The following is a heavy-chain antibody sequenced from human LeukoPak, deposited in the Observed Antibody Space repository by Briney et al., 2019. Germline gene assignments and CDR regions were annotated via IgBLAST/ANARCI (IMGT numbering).Heavy chain of an antibody. CDR3: GSQFYDSSGHYFQH. CDR1: GGSISSRSYY. CDR2: IYSSGST. V-gene: IGHV4-39*02. D-gene: IGHD3-22*01. Sequence: PSETVSLTCTVSGGSISSRSYYWGWIRQPPGKGLEWIANIYSSGSTYQNPSLKSRVTISVDTSKTHFSLKLSSLTAADTAVYYCGSQFYDSSGHYFQHWGQGTLVTVSS. J-gene: IGHJ1*01.